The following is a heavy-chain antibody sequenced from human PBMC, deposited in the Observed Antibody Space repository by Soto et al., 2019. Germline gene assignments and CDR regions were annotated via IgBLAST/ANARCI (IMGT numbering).Heavy chain of an antibody. CDR3: ARAAMGGSSWPFDY. Sequence: PSETLSLTCAVSGGSISSSNWWSWVRQPPGKGLEWIGEIYHSGSTNDNPSLKSRVTISVDKSKNQFSLKLSSVTAADTAVYYCARAAMGGSSWPFDYWGQGTLVTVSS. J-gene: IGHJ4*02. CDR2: IYHSGST. V-gene: IGHV4-4*02. D-gene: IGHD6-13*01. CDR1: GGSISSSNW.